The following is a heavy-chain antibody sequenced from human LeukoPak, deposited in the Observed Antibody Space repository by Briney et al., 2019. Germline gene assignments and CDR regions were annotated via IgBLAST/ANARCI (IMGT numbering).Heavy chain of an antibody. CDR2: INHSGST. D-gene: IGHD6-13*01. CDR3: AXXEKKSSSWYGQGLNWFAP. V-gene: IGHV4-34*01. CDR1: GGSFSGYY. Sequence: PSETLSLTCVVYGGSFSGYYWSWIRQPPGKGLEWIGEINHSGSTNYNPSLKSRVTISVDTSKNQFSLKLTSVTAADTAVYYCAXXEKKSSSWYGQGLNWFAPWGQGTLVTVSS. J-gene: IGHJ5*02.